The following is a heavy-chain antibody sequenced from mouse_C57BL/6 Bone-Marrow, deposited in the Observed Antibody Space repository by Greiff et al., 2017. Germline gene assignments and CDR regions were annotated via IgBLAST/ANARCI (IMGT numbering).Heavy chain of an antibody. Sequence: QVHVKQSGAELVRPGASVTLSCKASGYTFTDYEMHWVKQTPVHGLEWIGAIDPETGGTAYNQKFKGKAILTADKSSSTAYMELRSLTSEDSAVDYCTAYYSNYDAMDYWGQGTSVTVSS. V-gene: IGHV1-15*01. CDR1: GYTFTDYE. CDR2: IDPETGGT. J-gene: IGHJ4*01. CDR3: TAYYSNYDAMDY. D-gene: IGHD2-5*01.